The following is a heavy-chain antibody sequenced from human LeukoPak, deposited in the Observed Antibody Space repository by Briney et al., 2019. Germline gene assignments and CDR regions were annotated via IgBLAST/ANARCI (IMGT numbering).Heavy chain of an antibody. CDR2: IIPIFGTA. CDR3: AKPAYSTLLYGMDV. V-gene: IGHV1-69*13. Sequence: SVKVSCKASGGTFSSYAISWVRQAPGQGLEWMGGIIPIFGTANYAQKFQGRVTITADESTSTAYMELSSLRSEDTAVYYCAKPAYSTLLYGMDVWGQGTTVTVSS. J-gene: IGHJ6*02. D-gene: IGHD6-13*01. CDR1: GGTFSSYA.